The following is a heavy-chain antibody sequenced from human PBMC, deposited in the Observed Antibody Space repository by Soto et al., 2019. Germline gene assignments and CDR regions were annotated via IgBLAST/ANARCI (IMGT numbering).Heavy chain of an antibody. CDR1: GGSISSSSYY. CDR3: ARDGMDYYDSSGYYYSRYYFDY. Sequence: QLQLQESGPGLVKPSETLSLTCTVSGGSISSSSYYWGWIRQPPGKGLEWIGSIYYRGSTYYNPSLMSLLTNPVATYRNLFSLNLSSVTAADTAVYYCARDGMDYYDSSGYYYSRYYFDYWGQGTLGTVSS. CDR2: IYYRGST. D-gene: IGHD3-22*01. J-gene: IGHJ4*02. V-gene: IGHV4-39*02.